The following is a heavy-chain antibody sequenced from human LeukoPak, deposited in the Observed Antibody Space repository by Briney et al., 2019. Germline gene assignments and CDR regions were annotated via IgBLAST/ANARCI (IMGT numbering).Heavy chain of an antibody. D-gene: IGHD3-22*01. CDR3: ARAPDPDSSGYYYRFFQH. CDR2: IKQDGSEK. CDR1: GFTFSTYW. V-gene: IGHV3-7*05. Sequence: GGSLRLSCAASGFTFSTYWMSWVRQAPGKGLEWVANIKQDGSEKYYMDSVKGRFTISRDNAKNSLYLQMNSLRAEDTAVYYCARAPDPDSSGYYYRFFQHWGQGTLVTVSS. J-gene: IGHJ1*01.